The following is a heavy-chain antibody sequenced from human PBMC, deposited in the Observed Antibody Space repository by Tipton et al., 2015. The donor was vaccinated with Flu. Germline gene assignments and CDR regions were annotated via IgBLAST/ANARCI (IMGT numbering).Heavy chain of an antibody. CDR2: TFHSGNT. CDR1: GDSIRSSNYY. V-gene: IGHV4-39*07. Sequence: LSCGVSGDSIRSSNYYWGWIRQPPGKGLEWIGNTFHSGNTYLNPSLKSRVTISIDTSKNQFSLKLSSVTAADTAVYYCARRDYSNYVSEPKNWFDPWGQGTLVTVSS. J-gene: IGHJ5*02. CDR3: ARRDYSNYVSEPKNWFDP. D-gene: IGHD4-11*01.